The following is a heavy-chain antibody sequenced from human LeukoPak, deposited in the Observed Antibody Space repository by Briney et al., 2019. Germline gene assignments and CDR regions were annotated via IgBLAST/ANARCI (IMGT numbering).Heavy chain of an antibody. V-gene: IGHV4-59*01. D-gene: IGHD3-10*01. J-gene: IGHJ4*02. CDR3: ARDRTGFGELCDY. CDR2: IYYSGNT. Sequence: SETLSLTCTVSGGSISSYYWICIRQPPGKGLEWIGYIYYSGNTKYSPSLKSRVTISVDTSKNQFSLNLSSVTAADTAVYFCARDRTGFGELCDYWGQGTLVTVSS. CDR1: GGSISSYY.